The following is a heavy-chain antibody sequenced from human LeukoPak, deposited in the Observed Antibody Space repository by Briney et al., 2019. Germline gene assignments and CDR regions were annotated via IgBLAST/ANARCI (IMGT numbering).Heavy chain of an antibody. CDR1: GFTFSGSA. J-gene: IGHJ4*02. Sequence: PGGSLKLSCAASGFTFSGSAMHWVRQASGKGLEWVGRIRSKANSYATAYAASVKGRFTISRDDSKNTAYLQMNSLKTEDTAVYYCTGYGDYVWWGRGTLVTVSS. V-gene: IGHV3-73*01. D-gene: IGHD4-17*01. CDR3: TGYGDYVW. CDR2: IRSKANSYAT.